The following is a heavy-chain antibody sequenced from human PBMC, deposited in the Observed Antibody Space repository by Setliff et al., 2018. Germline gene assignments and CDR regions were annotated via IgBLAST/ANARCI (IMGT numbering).Heavy chain of an antibody. CDR1: GGSIMNYF. J-gene: IGHJ5*02. CDR3: AGGLPGDYDFNCFDT. D-gene: IGHD3-3*01. Sequence: SETLSLTCTVSGGSIMNYFWSWIRQPAGKELEWIGRINTSGTTRYNPSLRSRATLSVDESMNRFSLNLNSVTAADTAVYYCAGGLPGDYDFNCFDTWGQGALVTVSS. V-gene: IGHV4-4*07. CDR2: INTSGTT.